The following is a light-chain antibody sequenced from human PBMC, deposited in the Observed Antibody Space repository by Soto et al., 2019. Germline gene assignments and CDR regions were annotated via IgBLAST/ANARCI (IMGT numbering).Light chain of an antibody. J-gene: IGKJ1*01. Sequence: DIQMTQSPSTLSASVGDRITITCRASQSINTWLAWYQQIPGEAPKLLIYDGSTLERGVPSRFSGSGSGTEFTLTISRLQPEYFATFYCQQYKTYSRTFGQGTTVEVK. CDR2: DGS. CDR3: QQYKTYSRT. V-gene: IGKV1-5*03. CDR1: QSINTW.